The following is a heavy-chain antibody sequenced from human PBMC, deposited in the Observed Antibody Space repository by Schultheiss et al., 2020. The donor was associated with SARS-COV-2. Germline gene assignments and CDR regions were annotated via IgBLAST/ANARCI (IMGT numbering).Heavy chain of an antibody. Sequence: SETLSLTCAVYGGSFSGYYWSWIRQPPGKGLEWIGEIYHSGSTNYNPSLKSRVTISVDKSKNQFSLNLSSVTAADTAVYYCAGGVAARPAPLGMDVWGQGTTVTVSS. CDR3: AGGVAARPAPLGMDV. D-gene: IGHD6-6*01. J-gene: IGHJ6*02. CDR1: GGSFSGYY. CDR2: IYHSGST. V-gene: IGHV4-34*01.